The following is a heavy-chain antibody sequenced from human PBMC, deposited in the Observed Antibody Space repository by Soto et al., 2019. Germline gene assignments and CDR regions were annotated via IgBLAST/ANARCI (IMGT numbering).Heavy chain of an antibody. CDR3: ARHHGPTTSENWFDP. D-gene: IGHD5-12*01. V-gene: IGHV1-18*01. J-gene: IGHJ5*02. CDR1: GYTFFTYD. CDR2: ISTYSGDT. Sequence: ASVKVSCKASGYTFFTYDISWVRQAPGQGLEWMGWISTYSGDTKYAQKFQGRVTMTTDTTTTTAYLELRSLRSDDTAVYYCARHHGPTTSENWFDPWGQGTLVTVSS.